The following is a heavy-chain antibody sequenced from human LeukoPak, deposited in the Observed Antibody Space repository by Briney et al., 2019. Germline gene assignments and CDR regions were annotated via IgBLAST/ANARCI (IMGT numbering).Heavy chain of an antibody. CDR3: ARLKGSQYRSGGWPSDY. D-gene: IGHD6-19*01. J-gene: IGHJ4*02. CDR1: GGSITNYY. Sequence: PSETLSLTCSVSGGSITNYYWSWIRQPPGKGLEWIGNIYYSGSTYYNPSLKSRVTISVDTSKNQFSLRLSSVTAADTAVYYCARLKGSQYRSGGWPSDYWGQGTLVTVSS. CDR2: IYYSGST. V-gene: IGHV4-59*04.